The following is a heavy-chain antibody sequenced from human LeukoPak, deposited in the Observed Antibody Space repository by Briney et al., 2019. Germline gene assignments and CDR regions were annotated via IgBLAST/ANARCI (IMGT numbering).Heavy chain of an antibody. CDR1: GFVFSSYG. CDR3: AKASITMIVEA. Sequence: GGSLRLSCAASGFVFSSYGMHWVRQAPGKGLEWVAVLSYDGSNKYYADSVKGRFTISRDNSNNTLYLQMNSLRAEDTAVYYCAKASITMIVEAWGQGTLVTVSS. CDR2: LSYDGSNK. J-gene: IGHJ5*02. D-gene: IGHD3-22*01. V-gene: IGHV3-30*18.